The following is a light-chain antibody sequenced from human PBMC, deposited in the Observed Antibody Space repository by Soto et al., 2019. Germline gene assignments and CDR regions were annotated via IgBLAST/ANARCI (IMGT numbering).Light chain of an antibody. CDR1: ESVSRG. CDR2: QAS. Sequence: DIQMTQSPSTLYASVGDRVTITCRASESVSRGLAWYQQKPGRTTKLLIYQASTLETGGPSRFSGSGSGTEFTLPISSLQPDDFATYDCQQYNAYSQVFGRGTKVEIK. J-gene: IGKJ4*02. CDR3: QQYNAYSQV. V-gene: IGKV1-5*03.